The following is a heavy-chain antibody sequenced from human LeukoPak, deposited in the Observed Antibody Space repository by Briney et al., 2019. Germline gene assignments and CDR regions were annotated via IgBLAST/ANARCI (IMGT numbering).Heavy chain of an antibody. CDR1: GFTFSNYE. CDR3: AKDIGAYYYGSGSYLDY. V-gene: IGHV3-48*03. J-gene: IGHJ4*02. CDR2: ISGNGNTI. Sequence: GGSLRLSCAASGFTFSNYEMNWVRQAPGKGLEWLSYISGNGNTIYYADSVKGRFTISRDNAKNSLYLQMNSLRAEDTALYYCAKDIGAYYYGSGSYLDYWGQGTLVTVSS. D-gene: IGHD3-10*01.